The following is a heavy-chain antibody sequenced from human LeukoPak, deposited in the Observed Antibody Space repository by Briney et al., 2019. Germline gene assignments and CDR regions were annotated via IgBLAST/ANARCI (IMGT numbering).Heavy chain of an antibody. V-gene: IGHV4-59*01. D-gene: IGHD3-10*01. Sequence: SETLSLTCTVSGGSISDYYWSWIRQPPGKGLEWIGYIYYSGSTNYNPSLKSRVTISVDTSKNQFSLKLSSVTAADTAVYYCARTRGLYYYGSGSYYFDYWGQGTLVTVSS. J-gene: IGHJ4*02. CDR1: GGSISDYY. CDR3: ARTRGLYYYGSGSYYFDY. CDR2: IYYSGST.